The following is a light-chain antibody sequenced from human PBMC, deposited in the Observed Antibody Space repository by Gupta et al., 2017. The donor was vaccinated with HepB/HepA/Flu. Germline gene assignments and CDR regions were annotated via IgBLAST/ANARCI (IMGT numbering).Light chain of an antibody. CDR3: MQALQTPWT. CDR2: YGS. CDR1: RSLLDSTGYNL. V-gene: IGKV2-28*01. Sequence: VLTQSPLSLPVTPGEPASITCRSSRSLLDSTGYNLSDWYQQQPGQSPQLLIYYGSNRASGVPDRFSGSGSGTVFTLKISRVEAEDVGVYYCMQALQTPWTFGQGTKVEIK. J-gene: IGKJ1*01.